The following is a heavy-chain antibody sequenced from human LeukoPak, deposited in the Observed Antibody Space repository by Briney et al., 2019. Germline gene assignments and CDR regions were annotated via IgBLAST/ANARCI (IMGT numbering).Heavy chain of an antibody. CDR1: GGSFSGYY. CDR3: ARVGHDYVWGSYQRRGFDP. V-gene: IGHV4-59*01. D-gene: IGHD3-16*01. Sequence: PSETLSLTCAVYGGSFSGYYWSWIRQPPGKGLEWIGYIYYSGSTNYNPSLKSRVTISVDTSKNQFSLKLSSVTAADTAVYYCARVGHDYVWGSYQRRGFDPWGQGTLVTVSS. CDR2: IYYSGST. J-gene: IGHJ5*02.